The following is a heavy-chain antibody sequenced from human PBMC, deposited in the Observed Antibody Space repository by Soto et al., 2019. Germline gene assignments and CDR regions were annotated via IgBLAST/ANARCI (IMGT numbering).Heavy chain of an antibody. CDR2: TYYRSKWYN. J-gene: IGHJ3*02. V-gene: IGHV6-1*01. Sequence: SQTLSLTCVISGDSVSSNSAAWNWIRQSPSRGLEWLGRTYYRSKWYNDYAVSVQSRISINPDTSKNQFSLQLNSVTPEDTAVYYCARDPPTATGALDIWGQGTMVTVSS. CDR1: GDSVSSNSAA. CDR3: ARDPPTATGALDI. D-gene: IGHD4-17*01.